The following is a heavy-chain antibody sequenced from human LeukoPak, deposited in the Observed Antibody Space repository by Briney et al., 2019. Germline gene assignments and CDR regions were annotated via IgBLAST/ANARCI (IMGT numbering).Heavy chain of an antibody. CDR3: ARAASIAVAAYYFDY. V-gene: IGHV4-30-2*01. Sequence: SETLSLTCAVSGGSISSGGYSWRWLRQPPGKGLEWIGYIYHSGSTYYNPSLKSRVTISVDWPKNQFSLKLSSVTAADTAVYYCARAASIAVAAYYFDYWGQGTLVTVSS. J-gene: IGHJ4*02. CDR2: IYHSGST. CDR1: GGSISSGGYS. D-gene: IGHD6-19*01.